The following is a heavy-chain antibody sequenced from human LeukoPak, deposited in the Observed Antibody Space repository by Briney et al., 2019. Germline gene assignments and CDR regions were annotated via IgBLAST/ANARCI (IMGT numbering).Heavy chain of an antibody. J-gene: IGHJ4*02. Sequence: GAPVKVSCKASGDTFTSYYMHWLRQAPGQGLEWMGVINPSIGSISYAQKFQGRVTMTRDTSTSTVYMELSRLRSEDTAVYFCARRGYFYGSGSYYPLDSWGQGTLVTVSS. V-gene: IGHV1-46*01. CDR3: ARRGYFYGSGSYYPLDS. CDR2: INPSIGSI. CDR1: GDTFTSYY. D-gene: IGHD3-10*01.